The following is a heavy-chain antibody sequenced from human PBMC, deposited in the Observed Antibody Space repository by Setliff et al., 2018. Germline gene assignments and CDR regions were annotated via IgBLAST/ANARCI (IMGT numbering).Heavy chain of an antibody. CDR2: IRYDGSNK. CDR1: GFTFSGYY. J-gene: IGHJ4*02. V-gene: IGHV3-30*02. CDR3: AKEASALYSYGYSPLDS. D-gene: IGHD5-18*01. Sequence: GGSLRLSCAASGFTFSGYYMQWVRQAPGKGLEWVAFIRYDGSNKFYGDSVKGRFTISRDNSKNTLYLHMNSLRTEDTAVYHCAKEASALYSYGYSPLDSWGQGTLVTVSS.